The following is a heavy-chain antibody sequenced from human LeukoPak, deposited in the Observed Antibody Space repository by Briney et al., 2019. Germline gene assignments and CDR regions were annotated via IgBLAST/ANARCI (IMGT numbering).Heavy chain of an antibody. V-gene: IGHV3-23*01. J-gene: IGHJ4*02. CDR3: GKTSSTVAGLPNDF. CDR1: GFTFSSYG. CDR2: ISGSGGST. D-gene: IGHD6-19*01. Sequence: PGGSLRLSCAASGFTFSSYGMSWVRQAPGKGLEWVSVISGSGGSTYYADSVKGRFTISRDNSKNTLYLQMNSLRADDTASYYCGKTSSTVAGLPNDFWGQGTLVTVSS.